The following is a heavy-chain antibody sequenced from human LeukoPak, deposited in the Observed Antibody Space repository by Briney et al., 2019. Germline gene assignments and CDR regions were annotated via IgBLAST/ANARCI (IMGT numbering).Heavy chain of an antibody. D-gene: IGHD6-13*01. V-gene: IGHV4-34*01. J-gene: IGHJ4*02. CDR1: GGSFSGYY. Sequence: PSETLSLTCAVYGGSFSGYYWSWIRQPPGKGLEWIGEINHSGSTNYNPSLKSRVTISVDTSKNQFSLKLSSVTAADTAVYHCARGGQQLSYWGRGTLVTVSS. CDR3: ARGGQQLSY. CDR2: INHSGST.